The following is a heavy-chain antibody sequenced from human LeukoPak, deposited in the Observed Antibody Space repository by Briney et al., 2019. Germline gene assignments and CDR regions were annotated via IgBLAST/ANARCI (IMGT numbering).Heavy chain of an antibody. CDR3: ARDLEGYHYGSGNYPQ. V-gene: IGHV1-2*02. D-gene: IGHD3-10*01. Sequence: SLKASCKASGYTFTGYYIHWLRQAPQQGLEWMGFINPNSGGTNYAQKFQGRVTMTRDTSISTAYMELSSLTSDDTAVYYCARDLEGYHYGSGNYPQWGQGTLITVSS. J-gene: IGHJ4*02. CDR1: GYTFTGYY. CDR2: INPNSGGT.